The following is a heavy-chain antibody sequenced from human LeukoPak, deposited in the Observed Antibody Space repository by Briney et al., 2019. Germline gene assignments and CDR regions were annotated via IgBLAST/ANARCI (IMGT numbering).Heavy chain of an antibody. CDR1: GFTFDDYG. D-gene: IGHD4-11*01. Sequence: GESLRLSCAASGFTFDDYGMSWVRQAPGKGLEWVSGINWNGGSTGYADSVKGRFTISRDNAKNSLYLQMNSLRAEDTALYHCARDRGDYSNYRGFDYWGQGTLVTVSS. CDR2: INWNGGST. V-gene: IGHV3-20*01. CDR3: ARDRGDYSNYRGFDY. J-gene: IGHJ4*02.